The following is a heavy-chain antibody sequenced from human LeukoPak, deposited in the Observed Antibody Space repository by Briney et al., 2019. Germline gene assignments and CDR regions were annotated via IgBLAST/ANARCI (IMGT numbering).Heavy chain of an antibody. CDR1: GFTFSNYG. J-gene: IGHJ4*02. CDR3: ASKMATNPY. D-gene: IGHD5-24*01. Sequence: PGGSLRLSCAASGFTFSNYGVHWVRQAPGKGLEWVSFIRFDGSNKYYADSVKGRFTISRDSSKNTLYLQMNSLRAEDTAVYYCASKMATNPYWGQGTLVTVSS. CDR2: IRFDGSNK. V-gene: IGHV3-30*02.